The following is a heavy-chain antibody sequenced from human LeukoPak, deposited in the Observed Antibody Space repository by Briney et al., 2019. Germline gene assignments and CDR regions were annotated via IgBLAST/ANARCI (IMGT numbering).Heavy chain of an antibody. D-gene: IGHD6-6*01. V-gene: IGHV1-2*06. CDR2: INPNSGGT. CDR1: GYTFTGYY. CDR3: ARDHSSSHYYYGMDV. Sequence: ASVKVSCKASGYTFTGYYMHWVRQAPGQGLEWMGRINPNSGGTNYAQKFQGRVTMTRDTSISTAYMELSRLRSDDTAVYYCARDHSSSHYYYGMDVWGQGTTVTVPS. J-gene: IGHJ6*02.